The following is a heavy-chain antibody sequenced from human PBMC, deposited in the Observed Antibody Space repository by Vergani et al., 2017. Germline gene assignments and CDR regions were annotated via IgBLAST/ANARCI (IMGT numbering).Heavy chain of an antibody. CDR2: ISYDGSNK. CDR1: GFTFSSYG. V-gene: IGHV3-30*18. Sequence: QVQLVESAGGVVQPGRSLRLSCAASGFTFSSYGMHWVRQAPGKGLEWVAVISYDGSNKYYADSVKGRFTISRDNSKNTLYLQMNSLRAEDTAVYYCAKDGIAAAGYHMYYFDYWGQGTLVTVS. CDR3: AKDGIAAAGYHMYYFDY. D-gene: IGHD6-13*01. J-gene: IGHJ4*02.